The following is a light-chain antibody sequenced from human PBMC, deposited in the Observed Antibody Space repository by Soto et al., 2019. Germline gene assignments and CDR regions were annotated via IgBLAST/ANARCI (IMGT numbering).Light chain of an antibody. CDR3: QQYSDFSIS. V-gene: IGKV1-5*01. Sequence: DIQMTQSPSTLSASVGDRVTITCRASQSISRSLAWYQQKPGKAPSLLIYDASSLEGGVPSRFSGSGFGTEFTLTITNLQPADFATYYCQQYSDFSISFGHGTTVDFK. CDR2: DAS. CDR1: QSISRS. J-gene: IGKJ3*01.